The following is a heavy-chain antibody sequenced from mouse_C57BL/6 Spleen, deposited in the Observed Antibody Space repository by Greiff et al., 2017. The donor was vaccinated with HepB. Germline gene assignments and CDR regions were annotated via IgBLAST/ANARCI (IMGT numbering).Heavy chain of an antibody. CDR2: IYPGSGNT. V-gene: IGHV1-76*01. CDR1: GYTFTDYY. J-gene: IGHJ4*01. CDR3: ARRKGRDYAMDY. Sequence: VQLQQSGAELVRPGASVKLSCKASGYTFTDYYINWVKQRPGQGLEWIARIYPGSGNTYYNEKFKGKATLTAEKSSSTAYMQLSSLTSEDSAVYFCARRKGRDYAMDYWGQGTSVTVSS. D-gene: IGHD3-3*01.